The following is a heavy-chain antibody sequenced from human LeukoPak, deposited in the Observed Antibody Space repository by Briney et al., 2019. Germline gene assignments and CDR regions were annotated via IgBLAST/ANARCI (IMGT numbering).Heavy chain of an antibody. CDR2: IYYSGST. CDR1: GGSISSGGYY. CDR3: ARAGGSSSWYNPSWFDP. D-gene: IGHD6-13*01. J-gene: IGHJ5*02. Sequence: SQTLSLTCTVSGGSISSGGYYWSWIRQHPGKGLEWIGYIYYSGSTYYNPSLKSRVTISVDTSKNQFSLKLNSVTAADTAVYYCARAGGSSSWYNPSWFDPWGQGTLVTVSS. V-gene: IGHV4-31*03.